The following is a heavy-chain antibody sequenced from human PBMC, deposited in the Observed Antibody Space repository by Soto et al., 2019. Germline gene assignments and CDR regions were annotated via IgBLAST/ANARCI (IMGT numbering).Heavy chain of an antibody. CDR2: INDQGGSP. Sequence: GGSLRLSCAASGFTFSNYWMHWVRQAPGKGLVWISRINDQGGSPTYADSVKGRFTISRDNAKNTLYLQMSSLRAEDTAVYYCARDGYYYDSSGYYPSGSYSDYWGQGTLVTVSS. D-gene: IGHD3-22*01. CDR1: GFTFSNYW. V-gene: IGHV3-74*01. CDR3: ARDGYYYDSSGYYPSGSYSDY. J-gene: IGHJ4*02.